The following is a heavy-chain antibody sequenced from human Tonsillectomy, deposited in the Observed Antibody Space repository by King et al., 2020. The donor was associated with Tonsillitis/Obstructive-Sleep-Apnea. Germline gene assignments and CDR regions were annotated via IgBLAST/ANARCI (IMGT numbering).Heavy chain of an antibody. CDR3: AKDGGGPVASFYYYYYMDV. D-gene: IGHD2-2*01. CDR2: ISGDGGST. CDR1: GFTFDDYA. Sequence: QLVQSGGGVVQPGGSLRLSCAASGFTFDDYAMHWVRQAPGKGLEWVSLISGDGGSTYYADSVKGRFTISRDNSKNSLYLQMNSLRTEDTALYYCAKDGGGPVASFYYYYYMDVWGKGTTVTVSS. J-gene: IGHJ6*03. V-gene: IGHV3-43*02.